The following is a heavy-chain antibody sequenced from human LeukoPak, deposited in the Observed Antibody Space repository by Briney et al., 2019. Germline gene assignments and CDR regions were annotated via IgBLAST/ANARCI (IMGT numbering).Heavy chain of an antibody. CDR3: ARGPPDGSGSYYPGDY. J-gene: IGHJ4*02. D-gene: IGHD3-10*01. CDR1: GFTFSSHW. V-gene: IGHV3-74*01. Sequence: QPGGSLRLSCAASGFTFSSHWMHWVRQAPGKGLVWVSRISSDGSSTSFADSVKGRFTISRDNAENTLYLHMNSLRDEDTAVYFCARGPPDGSGSYYPGDYWGQGTLVTVSS. CDR2: ISSDGSST.